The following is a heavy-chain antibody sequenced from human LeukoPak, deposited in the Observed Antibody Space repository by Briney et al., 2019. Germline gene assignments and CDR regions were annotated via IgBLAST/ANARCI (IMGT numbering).Heavy chain of an antibody. CDR3: ARVLDWGYYDSSGNNWFDP. CDR2: ISAYNGNT. V-gene: IGHV1-18*01. CDR1: GYTFTSYG. J-gene: IGHJ5*02. D-gene: IGHD3-22*01. Sequence: GASVKVSCKASGYTFTSYGISWVRQAPGQGLEWMGWISAYNGNTNYAQKLQGRVTMTTDTSTSTAYMELRSLRSDDTAVYYCARVLDWGYYDSSGNNWFDPWGQGTLVTVSS.